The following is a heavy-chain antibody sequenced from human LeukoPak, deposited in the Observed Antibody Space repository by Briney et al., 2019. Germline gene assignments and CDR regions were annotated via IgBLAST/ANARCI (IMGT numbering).Heavy chain of an antibody. Sequence: GGSLRLSCAASGFTLSTYAMSWVRQTPGKGLEWVAATSSSDAGTYHADSVRGRFTISRDNSKNTLYLQMNSLRAEDAAIYYCAKDSLVATRFDYYYDMDVWGKGTTVTVSS. J-gene: IGHJ6*03. CDR1: GFTLSTYA. D-gene: IGHD2-15*01. CDR3: AKDSLVATRFDYYYDMDV. CDR2: TSSSDAGT. V-gene: IGHV3-23*01.